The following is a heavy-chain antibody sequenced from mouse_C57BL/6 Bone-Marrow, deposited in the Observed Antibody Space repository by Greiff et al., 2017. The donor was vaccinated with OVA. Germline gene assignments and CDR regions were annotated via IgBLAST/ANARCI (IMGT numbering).Heavy chain of an antibody. CDR3: ARGVYDGYPLGAMDY. V-gene: IGHV1-55*01. CDR2: IYPGSGST. J-gene: IGHJ4*01. CDR1: GYTFTSYW. D-gene: IGHD2-3*01. Sequence: QVQLQQPGAELVKPGASVKMSCKASGYTFTSYWITWVKQRPGQGLEWIGDIYPGSGSTNYNEKFKSKATLTVDTSSSTAYMQLSSLTSEDSAVYYCARGVYDGYPLGAMDYWGQGTSVTVSS.